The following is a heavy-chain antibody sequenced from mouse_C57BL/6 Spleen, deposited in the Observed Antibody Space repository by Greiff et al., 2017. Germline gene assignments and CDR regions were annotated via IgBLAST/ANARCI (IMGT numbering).Heavy chain of an antibody. Sequence: EVKLMESGPGLVKPSQTVFLTCTVTGISITTGNYRWSWIRQFPGNKLEWIGYIYYSGTITYNPSLPSRTTITRDTPKNQFFLEMNSLTAEDTATYYCARDNPKLGQDYFDYWGQGTTLTVSS. CDR3: ARDNPKLGQDYFDY. D-gene: IGHD4-1*01. CDR1: GISITTGNYR. CDR2: IYYSGTI. J-gene: IGHJ2*01. V-gene: IGHV3-5*01.